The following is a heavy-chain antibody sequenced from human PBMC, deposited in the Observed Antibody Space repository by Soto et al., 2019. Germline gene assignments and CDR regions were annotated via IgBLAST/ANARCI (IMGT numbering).Heavy chain of an antibody. D-gene: IGHD2-2*02. J-gene: IGHJ6*02. CDR2: ISWDGSTT. CDR3: AKDYTMDV. V-gene: IGHV3-43*01. CDR1: GFTFSSYA. Sequence: PGGSLRLSCAASGFTFSSYAMSWVRQAPGKGLEWVSLISWDGSTTYYGDSVKGRFTISRDNTKNSLYLQMNSLRTEDTALYYCAKDYTMDVWGQGTTVTVSS.